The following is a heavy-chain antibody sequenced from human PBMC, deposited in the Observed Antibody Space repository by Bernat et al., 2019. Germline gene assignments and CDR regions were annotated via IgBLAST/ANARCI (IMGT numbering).Heavy chain of an antibody. V-gene: IGHV3-74*01. CDR2: INSDGTTV. J-gene: IGHJ4*02. Sequence: EVQLVESGGGLVQPGGSLRLSCAVSGLTFGSHWMHWVRQAPGESLVWVSRINSDGTTVNYAESVEGRFTISRDNAKNTLFLQMYSLRAEDTAVYYCASNGITVVGTGGDYWGQGTLVTVSA. CDR1: GLTFGSHW. CDR3: ASNGITVVGTGGDY. D-gene: IGHD6-19*01.